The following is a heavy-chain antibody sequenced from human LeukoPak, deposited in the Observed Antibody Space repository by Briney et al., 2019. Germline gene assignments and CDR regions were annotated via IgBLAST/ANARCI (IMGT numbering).Heavy chain of an antibody. J-gene: IGHJ4*02. CDR1: GFTFSNYA. Sequence: PGGSLRLSCAASGFTFSNYAMSWARQAPGKGLEWVAVIWYDGSNKYYADSVKGRFTISRDNSKNTLYLQMNSLRAEDTAVYYCAKAHWNYAHRVGSGQFDHFDYWGQGTLVAVSS. V-gene: IGHV3-33*06. CDR2: IWYDGSNK. D-gene: IGHD1-7*01. CDR3: AKAHWNYAHRVGSGQFDHFDY.